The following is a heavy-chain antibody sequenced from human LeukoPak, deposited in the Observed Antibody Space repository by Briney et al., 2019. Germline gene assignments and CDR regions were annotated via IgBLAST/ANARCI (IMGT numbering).Heavy chain of an antibody. J-gene: IGHJ4*02. CDR1: GFTFSNYE. CDR2: ISSSGGII. D-gene: IGHD2-21*01. Sequence: PGGSLRLSCAPSGFTFSNYEMNWVRQAPGKGLEWVSYISSSGGIIDYTDSVKGRFTISRDNAKNSLFLQMNSLTAEDTAVYYCVGDLIYYYLGYWGQGTMVTVSS. CDR3: VGDLIYYYLGY. V-gene: IGHV3-48*03.